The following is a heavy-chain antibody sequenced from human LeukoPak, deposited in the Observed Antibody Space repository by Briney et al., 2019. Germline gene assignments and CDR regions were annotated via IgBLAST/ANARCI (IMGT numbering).Heavy chain of an antibody. D-gene: IGHD2-15*01. CDR1: GGSISSSSYY. Sequence: SSQTLSLTCTVSGGSISSSSYYWGWIRQPPGKGLEWIGSVHYSGSTNYNPSLKSRVTISVDTSKNQFSLKLSSVTAADTAVYYCARGYCSGGSCYSYYYYNYMDVWGKGTTVTVSS. J-gene: IGHJ6*03. V-gene: IGHV4-39*07. CDR2: VHYSGST. CDR3: ARGYCSGGSCYSYYYYNYMDV.